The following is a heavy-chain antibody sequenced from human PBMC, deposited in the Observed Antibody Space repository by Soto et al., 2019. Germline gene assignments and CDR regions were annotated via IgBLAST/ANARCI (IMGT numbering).Heavy chain of an antibody. V-gene: IGHV3-15*01. Sequence: EVQPVESGGGLVKPGGSLRLSCAASGFTFSNAWMSWVRQAPGKGLEWVGRIKSKTDGGTTDYAAPVKGRFTISRDDSKNTLYLQMNSLKTEDTAVYYCTTGVHESYFDWLLATPSDAFDIWGQGTMVTVSS. CDR2: IKSKTDGGTT. CDR1: GFTFSNAW. D-gene: IGHD3-9*01. CDR3: TTGVHESYFDWLLATPSDAFDI. J-gene: IGHJ3*02.